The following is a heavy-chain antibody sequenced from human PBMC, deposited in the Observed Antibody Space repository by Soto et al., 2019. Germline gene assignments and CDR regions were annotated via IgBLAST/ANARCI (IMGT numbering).Heavy chain of an antibody. J-gene: IGHJ3*02. V-gene: IGHV4-30-4*01. CDR3: ARAPYRGANSRDAFDI. CDR1: GGSISTEYY. D-gene: IGHD7-27*01. Sequence: SETLSLTCTVSGGSISTEYYWSWIRQPPGKGLEWIGYIYYSGSTYYNPSLKNRVTISVDTSKNQFSLKVYSVTAADTAVYYCARAPYRGANSRDAFDIWGQGTMVTVSS. CDR2: IYYSGST.